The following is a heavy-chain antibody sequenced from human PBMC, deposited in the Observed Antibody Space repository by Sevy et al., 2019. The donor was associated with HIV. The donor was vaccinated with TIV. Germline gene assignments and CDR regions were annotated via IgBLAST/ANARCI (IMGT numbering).Heavy chain of an antibody. V-gene: IGHV3-7*03. D-gene: IGHD3-10*01. Sequence: GGSLRLSCVVSGFTFSNHGMTWVRQSPGKGLEWVANIKKDGTDKFYADSVMGRFSISSDNAKDLLYLQMNSLGVEDMAVYYCARDRRVEYGGSDYWGQGTLVTVSS. CDR2: IKKDGTDK. CDR3: ARDRRVEYGGSDY. CDR1: GFTFSNHG. J-gene: IGHJ4*02.